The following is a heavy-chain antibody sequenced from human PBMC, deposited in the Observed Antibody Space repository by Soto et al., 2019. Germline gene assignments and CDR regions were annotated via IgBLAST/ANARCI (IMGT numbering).Heavy chain of an antibody. CDR2: ISSSSSNYI. CDR3: ARYDYGDYYFDY. J-gene: IGHJ4*02. D-gene: IGHD4-17*01. V-gene: IGHV3-21*01. CDR1: GFTFSDYN. Sequence: SLRLSCAASGFTFSDYNMNWVRQAPGKGLEWVSSISSSSSNYIYYAESVKGRFTISRDNAKNSLYLQMNSLRAEDTAVYYCARYDYGDYYFDYWGQGTLVTVSS.